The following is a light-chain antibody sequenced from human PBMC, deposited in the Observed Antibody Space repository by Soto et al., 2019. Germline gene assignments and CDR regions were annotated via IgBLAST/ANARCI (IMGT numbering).Light chain of an antibody. CDR3: QHYGSSPYA. V-gene: IGKV3-20*01. J-gene: IGKJ2*01. CDR1: QSVSSTY. CDR2: DIS. Sequence: EIVLTQSPGTLSLSPGERATLSCRASQSVSSTYLAWYQQKLGQAPRLLIYDISSRATGIPDRFSGSGSGTDFTLTISRLEPEDFAMYYCQHYGSSPYAFGQGTKLEIK.